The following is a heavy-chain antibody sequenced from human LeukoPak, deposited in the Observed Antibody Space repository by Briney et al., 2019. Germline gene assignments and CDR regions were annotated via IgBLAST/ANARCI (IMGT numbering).Heavy chain of an antibody. Sequence: GALKPSWAASGFHFYRFCMDRVRQGPGKGLGWVAIFRYDGSNEYYADSVKGRFTISRDNSKNTLYLQMNSLRVEDTAVYYCAKDSRAAVAPYYMDVWGKGTTVTISS. D-gene: IGHD6-19*01. J-gene: IGHJ6*03. CDR2: FRYDGSNE. V-gene: IGHV3-30*02. CDR1: GFHFYRFC. CDR3: AKDSRAAVAPYYMDV.